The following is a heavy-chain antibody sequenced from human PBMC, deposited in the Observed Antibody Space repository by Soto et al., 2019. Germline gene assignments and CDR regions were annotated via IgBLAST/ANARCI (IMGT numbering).Heavy chain of an antibody. V-gene: IGHV1-2*04. D-gene: IGHD4-17*01. Sequence: ASVKVSCKASGYTFTGYYMHWVRQAPGQGLEWMGWINPNSGGTNYAQKFQGWVTMTRDTSISTAYMELSRLRSDDTAVYYCARGNDYGDDYYYYGMDVWGQGTTVTGS. J-gene: IGHJ6*02. CDR1: GYTFTGYY. CDR3: ARGNDYGDDYYYYGMDV. CDR2: INPNSGGT.